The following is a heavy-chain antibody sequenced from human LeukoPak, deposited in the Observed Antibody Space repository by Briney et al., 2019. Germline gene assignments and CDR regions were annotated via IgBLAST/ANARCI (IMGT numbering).Heavy chain of an antibody. CDR2: FYPGDSDT. CDR1: GSSFTSYW. Sequence: RHGEPLKISCQGSGSSFTSYWIGWARQMPGKGLEWMGIFYPGDSDTRYSPSFRGQVTISADKSISTAYLQWSSLKASDTAMYYCARGLHYYDSSGYYTAWGQGTLVTVSS. J-gene: IGHJ4*02. V-gene: IGHV5-51*01. CDR3: ARGLHYYDSSGYYTA. D-gene: IGHD3-22*01.